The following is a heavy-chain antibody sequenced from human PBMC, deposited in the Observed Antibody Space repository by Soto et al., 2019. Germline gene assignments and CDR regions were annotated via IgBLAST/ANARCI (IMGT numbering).Heavy chain of an antibody. Sequence: EVQLAESGGGSVQPGGSLRLSCAASGFTFSTFSMNWVRQAPGRGLEWISYISGGDRPISYADSVKGRFTISRDNAKNSLYLQMDSLTDEDTAVYYCARDLGWAFDSWGQGTLVTVSS. V-gene: IGHV3-48*02. CDR2: ISGGDRPI. CDR3: ARDLGWAFDS. D-gene: IGHD6-19*01. J-gene: IGHJ4*02. CDR1: GFTFSTFS.